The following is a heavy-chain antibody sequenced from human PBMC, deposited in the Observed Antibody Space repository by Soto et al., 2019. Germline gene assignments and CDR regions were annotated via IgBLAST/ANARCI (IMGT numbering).Heavy chain of an antibody. Sequence: SVKVSCKASGGTFSSYAISWVRQAPGQGLEWMGGIIPIFGTANYAQKFQGRVTITADESTSTAYMELSSLRSEDTAVYYCASSYYDSSGYYYVFDYWGQGPLVTVYS. CDR2: IIPIFGTA. D-gene: IGHD3-22*01. V-gene: IGHV1-69*13. J-gene: IGHJ4*02. CDR3: ASSYYDSSGYYYVFDY. CDR1: GGTFSSYA.